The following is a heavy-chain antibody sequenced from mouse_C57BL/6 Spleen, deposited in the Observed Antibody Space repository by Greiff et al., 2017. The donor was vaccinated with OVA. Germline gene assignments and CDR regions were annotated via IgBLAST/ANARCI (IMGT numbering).Heavy chain of an antibody. CDR2: ISSGSSTI. D-gene: IGHD5-1*01. Sequence: EVQLVESGGGLVKPGGSLKLSCAASGFTFSDYGMHWVRQAPEKGLEWVAYISSGSSTIYYADTVKGRFTISRDNAKNTLFLQMTSLRSEDTAMFYCARSTTDWYFDVWGTGTTVTVS. CDR3: ARSTTDWYFDV. V-gene: IGHV5-17*01. J-gene: IGHJ1*03. CDR1: GFTFSDYG.